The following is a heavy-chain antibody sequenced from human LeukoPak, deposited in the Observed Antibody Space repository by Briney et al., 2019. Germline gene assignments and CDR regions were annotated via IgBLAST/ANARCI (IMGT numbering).Heavy chain of an antibody. J-gene: IGHJ4*02. D-gene: IGHD1-1*01. CDR3: AGGNRKDGQLSDY. CDR2: TSYSGST. Sequence: SETLSLTCTVSGGSITSYYWSWIRQPPGKGLEWIGYTSYSGSTNYNPSLKSRVTISVDTSKNQFSLKLSSVTAADTAVYYCAGGNRKDGQLSDYWGQGTLVTVSS. V-gene: IGHV4-59*08. CDR1: GGSITSYY.